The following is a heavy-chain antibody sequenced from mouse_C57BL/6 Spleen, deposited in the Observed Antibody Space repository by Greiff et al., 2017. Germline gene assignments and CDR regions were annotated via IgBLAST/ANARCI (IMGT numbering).Heavy chain of an antibody. D-gene: IGHD2-4*01. CDR2: ISSGGSYT. Sequence: EVMLVESGGDLVKPGGSLKLSCAASGFTFSSYGMSWVRQTPDKRLEWVATISSGGSYTYYPDSVKGRFTISRDNAKNTLYLQMSSLKSEDTAMYYCARWEVYDYDDAMDYWGQGTSVTVSS. CDR1: GFTFSSYG. CDR3: ARWEVYDYDDAMDY. J-gene: IGHJ4*01. V-gene: IGHV5-6*01.